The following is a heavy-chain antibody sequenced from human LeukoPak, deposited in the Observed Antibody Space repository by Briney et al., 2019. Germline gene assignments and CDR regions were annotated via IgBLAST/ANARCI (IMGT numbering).Heavy chain of an antibody. D-gene: IGHD1-26*01. CDR2: ISSSGGYT. CDR3: AKEGVGATGGFDY. Sequence: GGSLRLFCAASRFTFSSYAMNWVRQAPGKGLEWVSGISSSGGYTYYADSVKGRFTISRDNSKNTLYLQMNSLRAEDTAVYYCAKEGVGATGGFDYWGQGTLVTVSS. J-gene: IGHJ4*02. CDR1: RFTFSSYA. V-gene: IGHV3-23*01.